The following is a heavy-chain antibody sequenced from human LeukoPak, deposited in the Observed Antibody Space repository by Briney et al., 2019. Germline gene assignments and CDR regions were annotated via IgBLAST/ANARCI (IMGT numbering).Heavy chain of an antibody. J-gene: IGHJ4*02. CDR2: ISTSGNT. D-gene: IGHD4-23*01. CDR1: GSSIRSYY. Sequence: PSETLSLTCSVSGSSIRSYYWSWVRQPAGKGLEWIGRISTSGNTNYNPSLRSRVSLSVDTSKNQFSLKLSSVTAADTAVYYCARYSYDGTNWGQGTLVTVSS. V-gene: IGHV4-4*07. CDR3: ARYSYDGTN.